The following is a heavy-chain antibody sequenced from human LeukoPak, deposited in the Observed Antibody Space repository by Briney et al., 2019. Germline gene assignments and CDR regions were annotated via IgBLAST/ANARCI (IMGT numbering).Heavy chain of an antibody. D-gene: IGHD1-1*01. CDR3: ARLTSAFGTLDY. CDR2: IYPDDSTT. J-gene: IGHJ4*02. V-gene: IGHV5-51*01. Sequence: SGASLKISCKGSGYRFHTSWIGWVRQMPGKGLEWMAIIYPDDSTTRYSPSFQGQVTISADKSISTVYLQWNSLKASDTAMYYCARLTSAFGTLDYWGQGTLVTVSS. CDR1: GYRFHTSW.